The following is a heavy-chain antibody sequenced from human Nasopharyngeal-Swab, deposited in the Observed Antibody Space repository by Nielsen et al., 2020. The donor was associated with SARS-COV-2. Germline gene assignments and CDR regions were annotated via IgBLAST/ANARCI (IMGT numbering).Heavy chain of an antibody. V-gene: IGHV1-69*13. CDR3: ARGFIQLLHPYYYYYMDV. Sequence: SVKVSCKASGGTFSSYAISWVRQAPGQGLKWMGGIIPIFGTANYAQKFQGRVTITADESTSTAYMELSSLRSEDTAVYYCARGFIQLLHPYYYYYMDVWGKGTTVTVSS. D-gene: IGHD2-2*01. CDR2: IIPIFGTA. J-gene: IGHJ6*03. CDR1: GGTFSSYA.